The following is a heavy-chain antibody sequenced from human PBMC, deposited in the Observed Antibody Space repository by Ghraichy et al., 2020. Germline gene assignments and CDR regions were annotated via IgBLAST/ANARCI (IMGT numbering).Heavy chain of an antibody. CDR1: GYTFTGYY. Sequence: ASVKVSCKASGYTFTGYYMHWVRQAPGQGLEWMGWINPNSGGTNYAQKFQGRVTMTRDTSISTAYMELSRLRSDDTAVYYCARAIYDSSGYYYSSDYFDYWGQGTLVTVSS. V-gene: IGHV1-2*02. J-gene: IGHJ4*02. D-gene: IGHD3-22*01. CDR3: ARAIYDSSGYYYSSDYFDY. CDR2: INPNSGGT.